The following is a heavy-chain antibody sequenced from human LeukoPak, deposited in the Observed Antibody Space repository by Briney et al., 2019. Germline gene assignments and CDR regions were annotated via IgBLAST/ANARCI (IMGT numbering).Heavy chain of an antibody. Sequence: MPSETLSLTCTVSGGSVSSGSYYWSWIRQPPGKGLEWIGYIYYSGSTNYNPSLKSRVTISVDTSKNQFSLKLSSVTAADTAVYYCARVTVRGPYYFDCWGQGTLVTVSS. CDR1: GGSVSSGSYY. D-gene: IGHD3-10*01. CDR3: ARVTVRGPYYFDC. CDR2: IYYSGST. J-gene: IGHJ4*02. V-gene: IGHV4-61*01.